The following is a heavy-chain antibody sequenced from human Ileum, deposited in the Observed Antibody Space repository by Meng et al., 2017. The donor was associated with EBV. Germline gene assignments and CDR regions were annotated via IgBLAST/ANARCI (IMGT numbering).Heavy chain of an antibody. Sequence: QGPLQGSGPGLVKPSETLSLTCTVSGGSISSYYWIWIRQPPGKGLEWIGYIYYSGSTNYNPSLKSRVTISVDTSKNQFSLNLSSVTAADTAVYYCARGGWSLDYWGQGTLVTVSS. D-gene: IGHD2-15*01. CDR3: ARGGWSLDY. CDR1: GGSISSYY. CDR2: IYYSGST. V-gene: IGHV4-59*08. J-gene: IGHJ4*02.